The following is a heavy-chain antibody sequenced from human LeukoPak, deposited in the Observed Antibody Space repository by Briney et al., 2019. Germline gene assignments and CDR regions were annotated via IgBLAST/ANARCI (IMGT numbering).Heavy chain of an antibody. D-gene: IGHD3-10*01. V-gene: IGHV1-46*01. CDR2: INPSGGST. Sequence: ASVKVSCKASGYTFTSYYMHWVRQAPGQGLEWMGIINPSGGSTSYAQKFQGRVTMTRDMSTSTVYMELSSLRSEDTAVYYCARTMVRGVIISGFDYWGQGTLVTVSS. CDR1: GYTFTSYY. J-gene: IGHJ4*02. CDR3: ARTMVRGVIISGFDY.